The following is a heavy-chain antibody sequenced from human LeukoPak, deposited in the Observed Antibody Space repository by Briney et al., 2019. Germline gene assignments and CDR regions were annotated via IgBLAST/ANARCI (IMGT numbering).Heavy chain of an antibody. Sequence: PSETVSLTCTVSGGSISSSSYYWGWIRQPPGKGLEWIGSIYYSGSTYYNPSLKSRVTISVDTSKNQFSLKLSSVTAADTAVYYCARGLNTAMVEYYFDYWGQGTLVTVSS. D-gene: IGHD5-18*01. CDR3: ARGLNTAMVEYYFDY. CDR1: GGSISSSSYY. CDR2: IYYSGST. J-gene: IGHJ4*02. V-gene: IGHV4-39*07.